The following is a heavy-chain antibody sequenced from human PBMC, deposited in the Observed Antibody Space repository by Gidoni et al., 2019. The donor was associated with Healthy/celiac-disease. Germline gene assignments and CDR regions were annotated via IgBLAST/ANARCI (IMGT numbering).Heavy chain of an antibody. D-gene: IGHD3-10*01. J-gene: IGHJ4*02. CDR2: INPSSGGT. V-gene: IGHV1-2*06. CDR3: ATFNTDQRIKLNLVPQWDY. CDR1: GYTFTGYY. Sequence: QVQLVQSGAEVKKPGASVKVSCKASGYTFTGYYMHWVRQAPGQGLEWMGRINPSSGGTNYAQKFQGRVTMTRDTSISTAYMELSRLRSDDTAVYYCATFNTDQRIKLNLVPQWDYWGQGALVTVSS.